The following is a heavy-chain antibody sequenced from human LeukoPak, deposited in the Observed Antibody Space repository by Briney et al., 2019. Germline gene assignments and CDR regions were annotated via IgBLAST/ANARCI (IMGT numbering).Heavy chain of an antibody. J-gene: IGHJ4*02. Sequence: SEPLSLTCAVYGGSFSGYYWSWIRQPPGKGLEWIGEINHSGSTNYNPSLKSRVTISVDTSKNQFSLKLSSVTAADTAVYYCARGNTYDYVWGSYRFATEGFDYWGQGTLVTVSS. V-gene: IGHV4-34*01. CDR2: INHSGST. CDR1: GGSFSGYY. CDR3: ARGNTYDYVWGSYRFATEGFDY. D-gene: IGHD3-16*02.